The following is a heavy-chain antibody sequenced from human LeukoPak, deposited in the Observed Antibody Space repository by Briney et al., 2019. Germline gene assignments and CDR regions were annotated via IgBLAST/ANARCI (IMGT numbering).Heavy chain of an antibody. CDR1: GFTFSSYS. CDR2: ISSSSSYI. D-gene: IGHD3-3*01. Sequence: GGSLRLSCAASGFTFSSYSMNWVRQAPGKGLEWVSSISSSSSYIYYADSVKGRFTISRDNAKNSLYLQMNSLRAEDTAMYYCARLGSDFWSGYYYYYYMDVWGKGTTVTVSS. CDR3: ARLGSDFWSGYYYYYYMDV. V-gene: IGHV3-21*01. J-gene: IGHJ6*03.